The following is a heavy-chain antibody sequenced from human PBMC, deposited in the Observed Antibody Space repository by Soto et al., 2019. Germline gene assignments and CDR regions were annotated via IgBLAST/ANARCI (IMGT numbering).Heavy chain of an antibody. J-gene: IGHJ4*02. CDR1: GGSISSYY. V-gene: IGHV4-59*08. CDR2: IYYSGST. CDR3: ARVAVTTDIDY. Sequence: SETLSLTCTVSGGSISSYYWTWIRQPPGKGLEWIGYIYYSGSTNYNPSLKSRVTISVDTSKNQFSLKLSSVTAADTAVYYCARVAVTTDIDYWGQGILVTVSS. D-gene: IGHD4-17*01.